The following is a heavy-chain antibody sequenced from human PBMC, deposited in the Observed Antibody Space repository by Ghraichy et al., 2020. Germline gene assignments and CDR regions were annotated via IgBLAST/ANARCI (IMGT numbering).Heavy chain of an antibody. D-gene: IGHD5-12*01. Sequence: GGSLRLSCAASGFTFSSYGMHWVRQAPGKGLEWVAVISYDGSNKYYADSVKGRFTISRDNSKNTLYLQMNSLRAEDTAVYYCAKILRDSGYGNFDYWGQGTLVTVSS. CDR1: GFTFSSYG. V-gene: IGHV3-30*18. CDR3: AKILRDSGYGNFDY. CDR2: ISYDGSNK. J-gene: IGHJ4*02.